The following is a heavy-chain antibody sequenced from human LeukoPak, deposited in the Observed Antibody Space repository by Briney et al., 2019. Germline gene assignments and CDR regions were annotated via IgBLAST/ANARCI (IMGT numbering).Heavy chain of an antibody. V-gene: IGHV4-59*08. CDR1: GGSISSYY. Sequence: SETLSLTCTVSGGSISSYYWSWIRQPPGKGLEWIGYIYYSGSTNYNPSLKSRVTISVDTSKNQFSLKLSSVTAADTAVYYCARYSADGESDWGQGTLVTVSS. D-gene: IGHD3-10*01. J-gene: IGHJ4*02. CDR2: IYYSGST. CDR3: ARYSADGESD.